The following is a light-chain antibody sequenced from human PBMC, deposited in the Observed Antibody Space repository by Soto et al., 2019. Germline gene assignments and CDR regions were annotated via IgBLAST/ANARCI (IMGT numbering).Light chain of an antibody. J-gene: IGLJ3*02. CDR2: GDI. CDR3: QSYVTSLSAWV. Sequence: QSALTQPPSVSGAPGQRVAISCTGSSSNIGADFYVHWYQQIPGTAPKLLIYGDINRPSGVPDRFSGSKSGTSASLAITGLQSEDAPDYSGQSYVTSLSAWVFGGGTKLTVL. CDR1: SSNIGADFY. V-gene: IGLV1-40*01.